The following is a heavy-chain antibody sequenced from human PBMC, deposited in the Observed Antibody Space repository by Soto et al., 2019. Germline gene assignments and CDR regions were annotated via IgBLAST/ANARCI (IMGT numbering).Heavy chain of an antibody. Sequence: SETLSLTCTVSGGSISSYYWSWIRQPPGKGLEWIGYIYYSGSTNYNPSLKSRVTISVDTSKNQFSLKLSSVTAADTAVYYCARGGYSSSLFDYWGQGTLVTVSS. CDR2: IYYSGST. CDR3: ARGGYSSSLFDY. V-gene: IGHV4-59*01. J-gene: IGHJ4*02. CDR1: GGSISSYY. D-gene: IGHD6-13*01.